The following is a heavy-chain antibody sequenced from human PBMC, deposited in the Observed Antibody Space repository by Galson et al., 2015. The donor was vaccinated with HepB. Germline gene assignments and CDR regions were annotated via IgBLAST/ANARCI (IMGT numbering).Heavy chain of an antibody. CDR2: IWYDGSNK. J-gene: IGHJ3*02. Sequence: SLRLSCAASGLTFSSYGMHWVRQAPGKGLEWVAVIWYDGSNKYYADSVKGRFTISRDNSKNTLYLQMNSLRAEDTAVYYCARTEYYYDSSGYYRDDAFDIWGQGTMVTVSS. CDR1: GLTFSSYG. D-gene: IGHD3-22*01. V-gene: IGHV3-33*01. CDR3: ARTEYYYDSSGYYRDDAFDI.